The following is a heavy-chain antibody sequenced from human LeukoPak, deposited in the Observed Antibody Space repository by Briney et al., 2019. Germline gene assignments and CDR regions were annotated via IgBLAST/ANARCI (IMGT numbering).Heavy chain of an antibody. V-gene: IGHV3-21*01. J-gene: IGHJ3*02. CDR2: ISSSSSYI. CDR3: ARDKTPYDFWSGNDAFDI. D-gene: IGHD3-3*01. CDR1: GFTFSSYS. Sequence: KPGGSLRLSCAASGFTFSSYSMNWVRQAPGKGLEWVSSISSSSSYIYYADSVKGRFTISRDNAKNSLYLQMNSLRAEDTAVYYCARDKTPYDFWSGNDAFDIWGQGTMVTVSS.